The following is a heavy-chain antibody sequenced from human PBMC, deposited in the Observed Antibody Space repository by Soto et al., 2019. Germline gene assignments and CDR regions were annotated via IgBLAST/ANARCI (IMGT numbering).Heavy chain of an antibody. CDR1: GGSISSYY. V-gene: IGHV4-59*08. D-gene: IGHD3-9*01. Sequence: QVQLQESGPGLVKPSETLSLTCTVSGGSISSYYWSWIRQPPGKGLEWIGYIYYSGSTNYNPSLKSRVTISVDTSKNQFSLKLSSVTAADTAVYYCARHSNFDWRYYFDYWGQGTLVTVSS. J-gene: IGHJ4*02. CDR2: IYYSGST. CDR3: ARHSNFDWRYYFDY.